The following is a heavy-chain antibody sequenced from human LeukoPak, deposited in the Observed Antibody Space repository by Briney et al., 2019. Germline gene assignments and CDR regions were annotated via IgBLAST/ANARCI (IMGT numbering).Heavy chain of an antibody. D-gene: IGHD4-17*01. CDR1: GGTFSSYA. CDR2: IIPIFGTA. J-gene: IGHJ3*02. Sequence: GASVKVSYKASGGTFSSYAISWVRQAPGQGLEWMGGIIPIFGTANYAQKFQGRVTITTDESTSTAYMELSSLRSEDTAVYYCARDMTTVTDDAFDIWGQGTMVTVSS. V-gene: IGHV1-69*05. CDR3: ARDMTTVTDDAFDI.